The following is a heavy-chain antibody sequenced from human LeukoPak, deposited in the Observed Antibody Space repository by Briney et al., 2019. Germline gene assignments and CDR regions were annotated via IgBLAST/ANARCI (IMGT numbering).Heavy chain of an antibody. D-gene: IGHD6-19*01. CDR1: GFSFSSYW. CDR2: INSDGSRT. V-gene: IGHV3-74*01. CDR3: AKTKAGSFDY. Sequence: PGGSLRLSCAASGFSFSSYWMHWVRQAPGKGLVWVSRINSDGSRTTYADSVKGRFTISRDNAKNTLYLQMNSLRAEDTAVYYCAKTKAGSFDYWGQGTLVTVSS. J-gene: IGHJ4*02.